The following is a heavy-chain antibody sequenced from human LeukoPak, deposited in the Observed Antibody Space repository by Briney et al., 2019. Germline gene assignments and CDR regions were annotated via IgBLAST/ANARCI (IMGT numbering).Heavy chain of an antibody. J-gene: IGHJ4*02. V-gene: IGHV3-23*01. CDR1: GFIFTNHG. Sequence: PSGGSLRLSCAASGFIFTNHGMTWVRQAPGKGLEWVSAISGSGDTAYYADSVKGRFTISRDNSRNTVFVQMNLLRADDTAVYYCAKGTFHDFWSGPSFDSWGQGTLVTVSS. D-gene: IGHD3-3*01. CDR2: ISGSGDTA. CDR3: AKGTFHDFWSGPSFDS.